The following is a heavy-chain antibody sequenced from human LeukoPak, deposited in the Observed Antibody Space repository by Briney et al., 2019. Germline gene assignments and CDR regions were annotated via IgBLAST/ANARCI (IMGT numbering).Heavy chain of an antibody. Sequence: GGSLRLSCAASGFTFSSYEMNWVRQAPGKGLEWVSYISSSGSTIYYADSVKGRFTTSRDNSKNTLYLQMNRLRAEDTAVYYCAKGGAVSSKSITMIRGTRRYYYYMDVWGRGTTVTISS. V-gene: IGHV3-48*03. CDR3: AKGGAVSSKSITMIRGTRRYYYYMDV. CDR2: ISSSGSTI. CDR1: GFTFSSYE. J-gene: IGHJ6*03. D-gene: IGHD3-10*01.